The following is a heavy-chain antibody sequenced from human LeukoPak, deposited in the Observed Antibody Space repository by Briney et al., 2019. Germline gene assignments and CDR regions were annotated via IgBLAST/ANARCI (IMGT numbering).Heavy chain of an antibody. CDR2: IYPGDSDT. Sequence: GESLKISCKGSGYRFTSYWIGWVRQMPGKGLEWMGIIYPGDSDTRYSPSFQRQVTISAAKSISTAYLQCSSLTASDTAMYYCARGSSIHVLLYHYYYMDVWGKGTTVAVSS. D-gene: IGHD2-2*01. V-gene: IGHV5-51*01. CDR3: ARGSSIHVLLYHYYYMDV. J-gene: IGHJ6*03. CDR1: GYRFTSYW.